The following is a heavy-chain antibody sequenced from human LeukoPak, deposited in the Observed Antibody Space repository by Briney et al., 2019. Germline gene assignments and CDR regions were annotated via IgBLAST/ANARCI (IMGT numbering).Heavy chain of an antibody. V-gene: IGHV3-15*01. CDR2: IKSKKDGETI. D-gene: IGHD2-15*01. J-gene: IGHJ4*02. CDR3: ATGAPSGGGCFDY. Sequence: GGSLRLSCGASGFTFSNVWMSWVRQAPGKGLEWVGRIKSKKDGETIDYAAPAKGRFSISRDDSINTLYLQMNSLKTEDTAVYYCATGAPSGGGCFDYWGQGTLVTVSS. CDR1: GFTFSNVW.